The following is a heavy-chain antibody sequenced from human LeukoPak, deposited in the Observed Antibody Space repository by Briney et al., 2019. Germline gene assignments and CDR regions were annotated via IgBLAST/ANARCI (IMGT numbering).Heavy chain of an antibody. CDR3: ARSAGHCNNGVCFTDYYMDV. J-gene: IGHJ6*03. CDR1: GYTFSGSY. V-gene: IGHV1-2*06. D-gene: IGHD2-8*01. CDR2: INPNSGDT. Sequence: ASVKVSCKASGYTFSGSYIHWVRQAPGQGLEWMGRINPNSGDTNFAQTFQGRVTMTRDMSITTAYMELSSLTSDDTAVYFCARSAGHCNNGVCFTDYYMDVWGKGTTVTVSS.